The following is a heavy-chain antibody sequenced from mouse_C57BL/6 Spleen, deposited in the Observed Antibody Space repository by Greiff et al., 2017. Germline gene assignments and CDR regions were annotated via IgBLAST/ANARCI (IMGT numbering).Heavy chain of an antibody. D-gene: IGHD4-1*01. Sequence: QVQLQHPGTELVKPGASVKLSCKASGYTFTSYWMHWVKQRPGQGLEWIGNIDPSNGGTNYNEKFKSKATLTVDKSSSTAYMQLSSLTSEDSAVYYCARWGNWDYFDYWGQGTTLTVSS. CDR1: GYTFTSYW. V-gene: IGHV1-53*01. CDR3: ARWGNWDYFDY. CDR2: IDPSNGGT. J-gene: IGHJ2*01.